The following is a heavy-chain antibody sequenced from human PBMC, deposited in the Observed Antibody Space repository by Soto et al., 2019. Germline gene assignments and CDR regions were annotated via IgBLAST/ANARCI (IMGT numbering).Heavy chain of an antibody. CDR3: ASVTFGGVVLAH. CDR1: AASFSKYY. CDR2: IYFNGNT. J-gene: IGHJ4*02. D-gene: IGHD3-16*01. Sequence: LSLTCTVSAASFSKYYWSWIRQPPGKGLEWIGYIYFNGNTNYNPSLKRRVTISIDTSKKQISLNLTSVTDADTAVYYCASVTFGGVVLAHWGQGTLVTVSS. V-gene: IGHV4-59*01.